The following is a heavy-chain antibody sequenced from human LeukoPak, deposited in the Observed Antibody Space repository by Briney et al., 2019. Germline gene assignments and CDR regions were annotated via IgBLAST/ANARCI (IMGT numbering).Heavy chain of an antibody. J-gene: IGHJ4*02. CDR2: ISGSGGST. CDR3: TKPAGGG. CDR1: GFTFSSYV. V-gene: IGHV3-23*01. D-gene: IGHD3-16*01. Sequence: PGGSLRLSGAASGFTFSSYVMSWVRQAPGKGLEWVSSISGSGGSTYYADSGKGRFTISRDNSKNTLHLQMGSLRAEDTAVYYCTKPAGGGWARGTLVTVSS.